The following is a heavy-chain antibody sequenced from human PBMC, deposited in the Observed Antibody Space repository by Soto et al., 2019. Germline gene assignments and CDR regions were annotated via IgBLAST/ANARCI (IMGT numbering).Heavy chain of an antibody. Sequence: QVHLVESGGGVVQPGRSLRLSCAASGFTFSSYGMHWVRQAPGKGLEWVAVISYDGSNKYYADSVKGRLTISRDNSQNTLYLQMNSLRGEDTAVYYCAKDNGSGCDWLRVGDASDIWGQGTMVTVSS. CDR2: ISYDGSNK. V-gene: IGHV3-30*18. D-gene: IGHD5-12*01. CDR1: GFTFSSYG. J-gene: IGHJ3*02. CDR3: AKDNGSGCDWLRVGDASDI.